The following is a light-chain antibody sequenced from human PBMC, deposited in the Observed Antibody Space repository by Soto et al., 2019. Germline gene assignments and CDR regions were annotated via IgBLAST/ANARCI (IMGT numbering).Light chain of an antibody. CDR2: DVT. CDR1: SSDVGNYNL. CDR3: FSYAGSSTFV. Sequence: SALTQPASVSGSPGQSITISCTGTSSDVGNYNLVSWYQQHPGKAPKFMIYDVTKWPSGVSNRFSGSKSGNTASLTISGLQAEDEADYYCFSYAGSSTFVFGTGTKLTVL. J-gene: IGLJ1*01. V-gene: IGLV2-23*02.